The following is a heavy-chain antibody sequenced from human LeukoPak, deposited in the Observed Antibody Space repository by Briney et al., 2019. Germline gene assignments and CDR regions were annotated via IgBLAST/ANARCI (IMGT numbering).Heavy chain of an antibody. V-gene: IGHV3-74*01. Sequence: GGSLRLSCVASGFTFSNYWTHWVRQPPGKGLVWVSRIYVDGRTTNYADSVKGRFTISRDNAKNTVYLEMNSQSVEDTATYYCIRDFRSADLWGQGTLVTVTS. CDR3: IRDFRSADL. J-gene: IGHJ5*02. CDR1: GFTFSNYW. CDR2: IYVDGRTT.